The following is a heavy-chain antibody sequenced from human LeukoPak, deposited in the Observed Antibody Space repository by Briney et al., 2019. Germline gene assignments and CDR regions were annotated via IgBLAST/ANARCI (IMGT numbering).Heavy chain of an antibody. D-gene: IGHD3-16*01. Sequence: GSLRLSCAAWGLIFRSFAMSWVRRGPARALEGVLSIRGKGETFYEDSVKGRFTLSSDSSRNTVYFQLNNLRVEDTAIYYCAKASWVSSTDAVRWGQGTLVTVSS. V-gene: IGHV3-23*01. CDR2: IRGKGET. CDR1: GLIFRSFA. J-gene: IGHJ4*02. CDR3: AKASWVSSTDAVR.